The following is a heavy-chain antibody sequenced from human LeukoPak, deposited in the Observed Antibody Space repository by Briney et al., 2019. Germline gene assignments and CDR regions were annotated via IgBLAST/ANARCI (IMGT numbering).Heavy chain of an antibody. V-gene: IGHV4-39*01. CDR1: GGSISSSNYY. CDR3: ASVDRGWFGVGDY. J-gene: IGHJ4*02. D-gene: IGHD3-10*01. Sequence: SETLSLTCTVSGGSISSSNYYWGWIRQPPGKGLEWIGSIYYSGSTYYNPSLKSRVTISVDTSKNQFSLKLTSVTAADMAVYYCASVDRGWFGVGDYWGQGTLVTVSS. CDR2: IYYSGST.